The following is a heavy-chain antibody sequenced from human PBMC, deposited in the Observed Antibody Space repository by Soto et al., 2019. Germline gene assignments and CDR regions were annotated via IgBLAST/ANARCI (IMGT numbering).Heavy chain of an antibody. CDR2: ISYDGSNK. V-gene: IGHV3-30*18. D-gene: IGHD3-9*01. CDR1: GFTFSSYG. Sequence: GGSLRLSCAASGFTFSSYGMHWVRQAPGKGLEWVAVISYDGSNKYYADSVKGRFTISRDNSKNTLYLQMNSLRAEDTAVYYCAKASYYDILTGYPERYYYYYGMDVWGQGTTVTVSS. J-gene: IGHJ6*02. CDR3: AKASYYDILTGYPERYYYYYGMDV.